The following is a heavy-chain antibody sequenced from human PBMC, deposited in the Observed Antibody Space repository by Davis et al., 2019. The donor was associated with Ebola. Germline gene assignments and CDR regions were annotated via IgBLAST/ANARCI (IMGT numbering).Heavy chain of an antibody. CDR1: GFNISAFW. Sequence: GESLKISCAASGFNISAFWMHWVRQAQGKGLEWVSRINGDGSRIYFADSVKGRFSISRDSANTLHLHMNSLRAGDTAVYYCARDRSGSSYPFDSWVQGTLVTVSS. V-gene: IGHV3-74*01. CDR2: INGDGSRI. J-gene: IGHJ4*02. CDR3: ARDRSGSSYPFDS. D-gene: IGHD1-26*01.